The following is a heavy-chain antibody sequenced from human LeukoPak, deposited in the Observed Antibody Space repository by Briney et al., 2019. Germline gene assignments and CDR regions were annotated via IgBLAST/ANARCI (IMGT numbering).Heavy chain of an antibody. CDR1: GFTFSSYA. V-gene: IGHV3-23*01. CDR3: AKNRWEVYCADAFDI. Sequence: GGSLRLSCTASGFTFSSYAMSWVRQAPGKGLEWVSGISGSGGRTYYADSVKGRFTISRDNSKNTLYVQMNSLRVEDTAVYYCAKNRWEVYCADAFDIWGQGTMVTVSS. CDR2: ISGSGGRT. J-gene: IGHJ3*02. D-gene: IGHD1-26*01.